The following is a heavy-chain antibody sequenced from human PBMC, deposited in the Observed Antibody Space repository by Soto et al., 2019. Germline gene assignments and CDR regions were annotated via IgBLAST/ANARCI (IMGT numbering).Heavy chain of an antibody. CDR3: ARVGIQLAADLFDP. CDR2: IYYIGST. D-gene: IGHD5-18*01. V-gene: IGHV4-30-4*01. Sequence: QVKLQESGPGLVKPSQTLSLTCTVSGGSISSGDYYWSWIRQTPGKGLEWIGYIYYIGSTYYNPSLKSRVTISVDTSKNQFSLKLRSVTAADTAGDYCARVGIQLAADLFDPWGQGTLVTVSS. J-gene: IGHJ5*02. CDR1: GGSISSGDYY.